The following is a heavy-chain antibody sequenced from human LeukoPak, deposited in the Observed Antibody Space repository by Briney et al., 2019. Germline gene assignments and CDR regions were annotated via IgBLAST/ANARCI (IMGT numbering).Heavy chain of an antibody. Sequence: PSETLSLTCTVSGGSISSSSYYWGWIRQPPGKGLEWIGSIYYSGSTYYNPSLKSRVTISVDTSKSQFSLKLSSVTAADTAVYYCARQGGNSEVDAFDIWGQGTMVTVSS. D-gene: IGHD4-23*01. J-gene: IGHJ3*02. CDR2: IYYSGST. CDR3: ARQGGNSEVDAFDI. CDR1: GGSISSSSYY. V-gene: IGHV4-39*01.